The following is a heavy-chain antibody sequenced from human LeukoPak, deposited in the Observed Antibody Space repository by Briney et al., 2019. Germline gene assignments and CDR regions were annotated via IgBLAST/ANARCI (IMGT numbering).Heavy chain of an antibody. Sequence: GGSLRLSCAASGFTFSSYGMHWVRQAPGKGLEWVAVIYYDASNKLYADSVKGRFTISRDNSKNMLYLQMNSLRVDDMAVYYCARDRSRYVDYWGQGTLVTVSS. CDR3: ARDRSRYVDY. CDR1: GFTFSSYG. V-gene: IGHV3-33*01. CDR2: IYYDASNK. J-gene: IGHJ4*02. D-gene: IGHD2-2*01.